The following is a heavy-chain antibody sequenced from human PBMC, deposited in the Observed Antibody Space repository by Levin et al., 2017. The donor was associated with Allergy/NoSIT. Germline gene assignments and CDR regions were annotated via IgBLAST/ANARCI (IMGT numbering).Heavy chain of an antibody. CDR3: AKPRSRYSERNARWGYGMDV. D-gene: IGHD3-10*01. CDR2: VSNDGKNK. CDR1: GYTFNAYA. J-gene: IGHJ6*02. V-gene: IGHV3-30*18. Sequence: GASVKVSCAASGYTFNAYAIAWVRQAPGKGLEWVAVVSNDGKNKYYTDSVKGRFSISRDSSEKTVQLQMNSLRSEDTAVYFCAKPRSRYSERNARWGYGMDVWGQGTTVIVSS.